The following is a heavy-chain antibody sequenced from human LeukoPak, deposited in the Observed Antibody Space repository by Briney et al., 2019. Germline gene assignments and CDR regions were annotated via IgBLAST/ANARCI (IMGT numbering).Heavy chain of an antibody. Sequence: GAPLQISCKGSGYRFTSYWIGWVRQMPGKGLEWMGIIYPGDSDTRYSPSFQGQVTISADKSISTAYLQWSSLKASDTAMYYCARLMSIVGAQRFDYWGQGTLVTVSS. D-gene: IGHD1-26*01. CDR1: GYRFTSYW. CDR2: IYPGDSDT. J-gene: IGHJ4*02. V-gene: IGHV5-51*01. CDR3: ARLMSIVGAQRFDY.